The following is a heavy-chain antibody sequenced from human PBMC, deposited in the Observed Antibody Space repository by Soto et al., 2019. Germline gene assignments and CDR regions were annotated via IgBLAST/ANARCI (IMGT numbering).Heavy chain of an antibody. CDR3: AKSSGWYGEFDY. V-gene: IGHV3-23*01. J-gene: IGHJ4*02. Sequence: EVQLLESGGGLVQPGGSLRLSCAASGFTFSSYAMSWVRQAPGKGLEWVSAISGSGGSTYYADSVKGRVTISRDNSMNTLYLQMNSLRAEDTAVYYCAKSSGWYGEFDYWGQGTLVTVSS. CDR1: GFTFSSYA. CDR2: ISGSGGST. D-gene: IGHD6-19*01.